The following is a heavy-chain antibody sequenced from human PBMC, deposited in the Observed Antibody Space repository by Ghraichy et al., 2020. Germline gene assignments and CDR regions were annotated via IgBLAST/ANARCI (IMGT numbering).Heavy chain of an antibody. J-gene: IGHJ4*02. D-gene: IGHD3-22*01. Sequence: SETLSLTCTVSGGSISSSSYYWGWIRQPPGKGLEWIGSIYYSGSTYYNPSLKSRVTISVDTSKNQFSLKLSSVTAADTAVYYCARHRQDLPITMIVPSPDYWGQGTLVTVSS. CDR2: IYYSGST. CDR1: GGSISSSSYY. V-gene: IGHV4-39*01. CDR3: ARHRQDLPITMIVPSPDY.